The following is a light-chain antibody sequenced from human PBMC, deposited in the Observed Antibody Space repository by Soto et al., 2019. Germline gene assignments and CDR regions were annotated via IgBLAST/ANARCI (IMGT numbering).Light chain of an antibody. V-gene: IGLV2-11*01. CDR1: SSDVGGYNY. Sequence: SALTQPRSVSWSPGQSVTISCTGTSSDVGGYNYVSWYQQHPGKAPKLMIYDVSKRPSGVPDRFSGSKSGNTASLTISGLQAEDEADYYCCSYAGSYTYVFGGGTKVTVL. CDR3: CSYAGSYTYV. CDR2: DVS. J-gene: IGLJ3*02.